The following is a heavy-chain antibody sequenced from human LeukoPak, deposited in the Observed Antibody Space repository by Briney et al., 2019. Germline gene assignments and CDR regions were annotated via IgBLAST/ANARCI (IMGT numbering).Heavy chain of an antibody. J-gene: IGHJ3*02. CDR3: ARDIVDILTGYYPYDAFDI. V-gene: IGHV1-18*04. D-gene: IGHD3-9*01. CDR1: GYTFTSYG. Sequence: ASVKVSRKASGYTFTSYGISWVRQAPGQGLEWMGWISAYNGNTNYAQKLQGRVTMTTDTSTSTAYMELRSLRSDDTAVYYCARDIVDILTGYYPYDAFDIWGQGTMVTVSS. CDR2: ISAYNGNT.